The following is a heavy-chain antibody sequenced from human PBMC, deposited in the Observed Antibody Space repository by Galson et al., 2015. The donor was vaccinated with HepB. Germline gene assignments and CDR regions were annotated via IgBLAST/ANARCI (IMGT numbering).Heavy chain of an antibody. D-gene: IGHD4-23*01. CDR1: GFTFSSYG. J-gene: IGHJ6*03. CDR3: ARDPGGNSYLFYYYYYMDV. V-gene: IGHV3-33*08. Sequence: SLRLSCAASGFTFSSYGVHWVRQAPGKGLEWVAVIWYDGSNKYYADSVKGRFTISRDNSKNTLYLQMNSLRAEDTAVYYCARDPGGNSYLFYYYYYMDVWGKGTTVTVSS. CDR2: IWYDGSNK.